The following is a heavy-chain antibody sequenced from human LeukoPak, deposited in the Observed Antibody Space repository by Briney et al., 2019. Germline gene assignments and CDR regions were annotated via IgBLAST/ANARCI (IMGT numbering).Heavy chain of an antibody. D-gene: IGHD1-7*01. J-gene: IGHJ4*02. CDR3: ARELNDNWNYGY. V-gene: IGHV1-2*02. CDR2: INPNTGGT. CDR1: GYTFTWYY. Sequence: ASVKVSCKASGYTFTWYYLHWVRQAPGQGLGWMGWINPNTGGTNYAQKFQGRVTMTRDTSISTAFMELSRLRSDDTAVYYCARELNDNWNYGYWGQGTLVTVSS.